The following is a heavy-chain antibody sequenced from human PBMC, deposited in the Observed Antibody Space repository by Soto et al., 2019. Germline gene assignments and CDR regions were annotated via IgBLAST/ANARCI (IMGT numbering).Heavy chain of an antibody. Sequence: PGGSLRLSCAACGFTFSSYGMHWVRQAPGKGLEWVAVISYDGSNKYYADSVKGRFTISRDNSKNTLYLQMNSLRAEDTAVYYCAKDRIAAEPSYFDYWGQGTLVTVSS. CDR1: GFTFSSYG. CDR3: AKDRIAAEPSYFDY. CDR2: ISYDGSNK. J-gene: IGHJ4*02. D-gene: IGHD6-13*01. V-gene: IGHV3-30*18.